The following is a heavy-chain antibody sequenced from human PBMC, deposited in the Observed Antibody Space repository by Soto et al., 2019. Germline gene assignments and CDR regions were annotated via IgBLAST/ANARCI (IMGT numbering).Heavy chain of an antibody. CDR2: INQDATRQ. V-gene: IGHV3-7*03. Sequence: PGGSLRLSFAASGFSFSSYWMSWVRQAPGRGLEWVANINQDATRQSYVDSVEGQFSISRDNAKNSLYLQMNSLRVEDTAVYYCAKVGLFDDNKPIIFEFWGQGALVTVSS. CDR1: GFSFSSYW. D-gene: IGHD3-10*01. J-gene: IGHJ4*02. CDR3: AKVGLFDDNKPIIFEF.